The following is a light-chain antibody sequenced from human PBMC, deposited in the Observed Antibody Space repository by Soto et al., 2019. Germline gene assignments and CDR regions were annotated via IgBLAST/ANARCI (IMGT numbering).Light chain of an antibody. CDR2: DAS. CDR3: QQYNSYSWT. CDR1: QSIGSW. V-gene: IGKV1-5*01. J-gene: IGKJ1*01. Sequence: IQMTQSPSTLSASVGDSVTITCRASQSIGSWLAWYQQKPGKAPKLLIYDASNLERGVPSRFSGSAPGTEFPLAISILQPDEFATYYCQQYNSYSWTFGQGTKVEIK.